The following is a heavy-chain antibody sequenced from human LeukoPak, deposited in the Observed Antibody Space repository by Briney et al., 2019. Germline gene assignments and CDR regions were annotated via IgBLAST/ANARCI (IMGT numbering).Heavy chain of an antibody. J-gene: IGHJ2*01. D-gene: IGHD6-19*01. CDR1: GFIFTSSV. CDR3: AAAVARRYFYR. CDR2: IFVGRGNT. V-gene: IGHV1-58*01. Sequence: SVKVSCTASGFIFTSSVVQWVRQARGQRLEWIGWIFVGRGNTNYAQKFQERVTITRDMSTSTADMELSRLRSEDTAVYYCAAAVARRYFYRWVRRSQVSDPS.